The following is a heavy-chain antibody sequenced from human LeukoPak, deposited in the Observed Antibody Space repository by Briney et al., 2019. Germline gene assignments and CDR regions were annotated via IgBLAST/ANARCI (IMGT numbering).Heavy chain of an antibody. J-gene: IGHJ4*02. CDR3: AKDRYSSSPSYFDY. CDR2: IGGTGDST. Sequence: QTGGSLRLSCVAAGFTFSRSAMSWVRQVPGKGLEWVSGIGGTGDSTYYADSVKGRFIISRDNSKNTLYLQMNSLRAEDTAVYYCAKDRYSSSPSYFDYWGQGTLVAVSS. D-gene: IGHD6-13*01. V-gene: IGHV3-23*01. CDR1: GFTFSRSA.